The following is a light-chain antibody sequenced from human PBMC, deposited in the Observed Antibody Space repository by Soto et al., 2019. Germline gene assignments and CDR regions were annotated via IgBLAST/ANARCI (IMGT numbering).Light chain of an antibody. Sequence: SLLTQPASLSGSPGHSITISRPGNSKYIGSYNYVSWYQQHPDKAPKVMIYDVGNRPSGVSNRFSGSKSGDTASLTISGLQAEDEADYYCSSYTSSTTYVFGTGTKVTVL. V-gene: IGLV2-14*01. J-gene: IGLJ1*01. CDR1: SKYIGSYNY. CDR3: SSYTSSTTYV. CDR2: DVG.